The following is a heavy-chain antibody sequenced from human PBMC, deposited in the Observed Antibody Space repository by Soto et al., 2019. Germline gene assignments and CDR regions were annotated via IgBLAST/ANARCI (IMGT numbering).Heavy chain of an antibody. V-gene: IGHV1-46*03. CDR1: GYSFTIYY. J-gene: IGHJ2*01. Sequence: QVQLVQSGAEVKKPGASVKVSCTASGYSFTIYYIHWVRQAPGQGLEWMGIINHSGGTTNYEQKFQGRVTMTRDTSTSTVYRELSSLRSEDTAVYYCATHSDADWYFGLWGRGTLVTVSS. CDR3: ATHSDADWYFGL. CDR2: INHSGGTT. D-gene: IGHD2-2*01.